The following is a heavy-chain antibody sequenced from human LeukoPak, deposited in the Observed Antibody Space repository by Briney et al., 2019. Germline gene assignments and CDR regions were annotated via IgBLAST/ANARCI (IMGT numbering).Heavy chain of an antibody. Sequence: GESLKISCKGSGYSFTSYWIGWVRQMPGKGLEWMGIIYPGDSDTRYSPSFQGQVTISADKSISTAYLQWSSLKASDTAMYYCAREGVLRYFDWLSWGKDLHGSFDYWGQGTLVTVSS. D-gene: IGHD3-9*01. J-gene: IGHJ4*02. CDR3: AREGVLRYFDWLSWGKDLHGSFDY. CDR1: GYSFTSYW. V-gene: IGHV5-51*01. CDR2: IYPGDSDT.